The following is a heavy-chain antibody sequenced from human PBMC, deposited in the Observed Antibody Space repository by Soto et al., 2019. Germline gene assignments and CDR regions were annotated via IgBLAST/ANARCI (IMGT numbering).Heavy chain of an antibody. CDR1: GGTFNNYP. V-gene: IGHV1-69*13. CDR2: SIPIFGTA. D-gene: IGHD1-26*01. Sequence: SVKVSCKASGGTFNNYPITWVRQAPGEGLEWMGGSIPIFGTANYAQNFQGRVTISVDESTSTAYMELSSLRSEDTAVYYCARERSSIVGAPGAFDIWGQGTMGT. J-gene: IGHJ3*02. CDR3: ARERSSIVGAPGAFDI.